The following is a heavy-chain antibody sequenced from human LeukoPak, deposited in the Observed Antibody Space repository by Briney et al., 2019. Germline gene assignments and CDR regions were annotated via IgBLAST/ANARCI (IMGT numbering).Heavy chain of an antibody. V-gene: IGHV4-61*02. CDR1: GGSISSGTYY. J-gene: IGHJ4*02. CDR3: ARENSYYDSSGYYYGSGYFDY. Sequence: SQTLSLTCTVSGGSISSGTYYWSWIRQPAGKGLEWIGRINTSGSTNYNPSLKSRVTISVDTSKNQFSLRLSSVTSADTALYYCARENSYYDSSGYYYGSGYFDYWGQGTLVTVSS. D-gene: IGHD3-22*01. CDR2: INTSGST.